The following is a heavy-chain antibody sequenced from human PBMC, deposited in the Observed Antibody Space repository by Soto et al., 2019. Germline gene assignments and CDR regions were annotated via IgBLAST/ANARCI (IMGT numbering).Heavy chain of an antibody. CDR3: AHRPLGYSSSWFIDY. CDR1: GFSLSTSGVG. Sequence: QITLKESGPTLVKPTQTLTLTCTFSGFSLSTSGVGVGWIRQPPGKALEWLALIYWDDDKRYSPSLKSRLTITKDTSKNQVVLTMTNMDPVDTATYYCAHRPLGYSSSWFIDYWGQGTLVTVSS. V-gene: IGHV2-5*02. CDR2: IYWDDDK. J-gene: IGHJ4*02. D-gene: IGHD6-13*01.